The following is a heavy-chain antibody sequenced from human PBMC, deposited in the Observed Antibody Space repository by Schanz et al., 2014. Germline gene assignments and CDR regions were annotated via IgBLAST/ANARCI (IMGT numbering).Heavy chain of an antibody. CDR1: GFSFSDYY. CDR3: ARNRGSGGQNWYFDL. Sequence: PGGSLRLSCAASGFSFSDYYMSWIRQAPGKGLEWISFINTGSNYINYADSVKGRFTISRDNTKNSLFLQLNSLRADDTAVYYCARNRGSGGQNWYFDLWGRGTPVTVSS. D-gene: IGHD1-26*01. J-gene: IGHJ2*01. V-gene: IGHV3-11*03. CDR2: INTGSNYI.